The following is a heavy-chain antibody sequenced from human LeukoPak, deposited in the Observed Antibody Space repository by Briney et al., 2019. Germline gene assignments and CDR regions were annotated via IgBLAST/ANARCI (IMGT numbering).Heavy chain of an antibody. CDR2: ISDSSSLT. J-gene: IGHJ6*02. V-gene: IGHV3-48*02. Sequence: PGGSLRLSCAASGFTFSSFGMNWVRQAPGKGLEWVSYISDSSSLTDYADSVKGRFTISRDNAKNSLSLQLNSPRDEDTAVYFCAKVIRGGYGMDVWGQGTTVTVSS. CDR3: AKVIRGGYGMDV. D-gene: IGHD3-10*01. CDR1: GFTFSSFG.